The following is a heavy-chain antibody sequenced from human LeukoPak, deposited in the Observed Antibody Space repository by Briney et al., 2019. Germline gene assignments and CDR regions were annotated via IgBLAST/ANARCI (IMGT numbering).Heavy chain of an antibody. CDR2: INPNSGAT. Sequence: ASVKVSCKASGYTFTGYHMHWVRQAPGQGLEWMAWINPNSGATDYAQKFPGRVTMTRDTSTSTAYMELSRLRSDDTAVYYCARLYYYDSSGYYYDAFDIWGQGTMVTVSS. D-gene: IGHD3-22*01. V-gene: IGHV1-2*02. J-gene: IGHJ3*02. CDR1: GYTFTGYH. CDR3: ARLYYYDSSGYYYDAFDI.